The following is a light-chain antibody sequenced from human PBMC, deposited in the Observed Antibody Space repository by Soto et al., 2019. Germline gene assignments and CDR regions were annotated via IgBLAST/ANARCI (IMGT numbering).Light chain of an antibody. Sequence: DIQMTQSPSSLSASVGDIVTITCRAKESVSSYVNWYQQKPGKAPKLLIYAASSLQSGVPERFSGSGSVTDFTLTISGLPPEDFATYYCQQSYSKWRCGQGPKVDIK. CDR3: QQSYSKWR. V-gene: IGKV1-39*01. J-gene: IGKJ1*01. CDR2: AAS. CDR1: ESVSSY.